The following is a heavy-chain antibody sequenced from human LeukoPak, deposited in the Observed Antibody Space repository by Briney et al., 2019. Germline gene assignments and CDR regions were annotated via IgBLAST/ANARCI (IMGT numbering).Heavy chain of an antibody. Sequence: VASVKVSCKASNNTFISYGISWVRQAPGQGLEWMGWISSYNGNTNYGQKFQGRVSMTTDTSTNTAYMELKSLRSDDTAVYYCARDRTAAAVLDYWGQGTLVTVSS. D-gene: IGHD6-13*01. V-gene: IGHV1-18*01. CDR1: NNTFISYG. CDR2: ISSYNGNT. J-gene: IGHJ4*02. CDR3: ARDRTAAAVLDY.